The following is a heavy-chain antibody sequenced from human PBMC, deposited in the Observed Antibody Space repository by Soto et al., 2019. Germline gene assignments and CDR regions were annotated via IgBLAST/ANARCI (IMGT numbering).Heavy chain of an antibody. CDR2: FDPEDGET. V-gene: IGHV1-24*01. D-gene: IGHD2-21*02. CDR1: GYTLTELS. J-gene: IGHJ3*02. CDR3: ATDGDGSRVFRGQYAFDI. Sequence: QVQLVQSGAEVKKPGASVKVSCKVSGYTLTELSMHWVRQAPGKGLEWMGGFDPEDGETIYAEKCQGRVTMTEDTSTDTAYMELSSLRSEDTAVYYCATDGDGSRVFRGQYAFDIWGQGTMVTVSS.